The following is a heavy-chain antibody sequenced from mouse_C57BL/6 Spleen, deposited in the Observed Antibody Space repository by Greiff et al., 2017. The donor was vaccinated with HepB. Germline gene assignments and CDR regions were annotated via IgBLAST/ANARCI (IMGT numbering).Heavy chain of an antibody. CDR1: GYSITSGYY. D-gene: IGHD3-2*02. J-gene: IGHJ4*01. CDR2: ISYDGSN. Sequence: EVKLMESGPGLVKPSQSLSLTCSVTGYSITSGYYWNWIRQFPGNKLEWMGSISYDGSNNYNPSLKNRISITRDTSKNQFFLKLNSVTTEDTATYYCAREDNSGYYYAMDYWGQGTSVTVSS. V-gene: IGHV3-6*01. CDR3: AREDNSGYYYAMDY.